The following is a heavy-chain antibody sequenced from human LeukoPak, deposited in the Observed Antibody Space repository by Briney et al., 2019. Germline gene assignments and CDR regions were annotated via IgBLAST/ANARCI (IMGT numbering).Heavy chain of an antibody. CDR2: IYYSGNT. Sequence: SETLSLTCTVSRGSVNSNNYYWGWVRQPPGKGPGWVGTIYYSGNTYYNPSLESRVTISVDTSKNQFSLKLTSVTAADTAVYYCARDHEVSSSSFDYWGQGTLVTVSS. D-gene: IGHD6-6*01. V-gene: IGHV4-39*07. CDR1: RGSVNSNNYY. J-gene: IGHJ4*02. CDR3: ARDHEVSSSSFDY.